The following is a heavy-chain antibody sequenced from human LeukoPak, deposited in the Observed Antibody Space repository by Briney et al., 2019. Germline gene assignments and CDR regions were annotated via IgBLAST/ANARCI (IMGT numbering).Heavy chain of an antibody. CDR1: GFTVSSNS. Sequence: GGSLRLSCTVSGFTVSSNSWSWVRQAPGKGLVWVSRINTYGSSTSYADSVKGRFTISRDNAKNTLYLQMNSLRAEDTAVYYCARGGYGSGSYYPVYYYYMDVWGKGTTVTISS. CDR3: ARGGYGSGSYYPVYYYYMDV. J-gene: IGHJ6*03. V-gene: IGHV3-74*01. CDR2: INTYGSST. D-gene: IGHD3-10*01.